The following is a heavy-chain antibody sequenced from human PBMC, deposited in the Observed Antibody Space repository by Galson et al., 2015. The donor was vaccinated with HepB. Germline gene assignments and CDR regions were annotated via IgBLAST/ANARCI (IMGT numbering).Heavy chain of an antibody. Sequence: SLRLSCAASGFTFSSYGMHWVRQAPGKGLEWVAVIWYDGSNKYYADSVKGRFTISRDNSKNTLYLQMNSLRAEDTAVYYCARDLSDSVFLEQGIAARRHGMDVWGQGTTVTVSS. CDR2: IWYDGSNK. CDR1: GFTFSSYG. D-gene: IGHD6-6*01. CDR3: ARDLSDSVFLEQGIAARRHGMDV. V-gene: IGHV3-33*01. J-gene: IGHJ6*02.